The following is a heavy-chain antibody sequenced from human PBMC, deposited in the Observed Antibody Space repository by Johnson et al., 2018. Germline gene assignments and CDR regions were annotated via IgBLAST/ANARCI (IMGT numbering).Heavy chain of an antibody. CDR2: IIPIFGTA. J-gene: IGHJ1*01. Sequence: QVQLVQSGAEVKKPGSSVKVSCKASGGTFSSYAISWVRQAPGQGLEWMGGIIPIFGTANYAQKFQGRVTITADESTSTAYMERSSLRSEDTAVDYCARGTYYYDSSGEVEYFQHWGQGTLVTVSS. V-gene: IGHV1-69*01. CDR1: GGTFSSYA. D-gene: IGHD3-22*01. CDR3: ARGTYYYDSSGEVEYFQH.